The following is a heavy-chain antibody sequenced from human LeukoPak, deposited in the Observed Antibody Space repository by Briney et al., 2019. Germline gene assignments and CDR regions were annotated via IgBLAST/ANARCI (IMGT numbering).Heavy chain of an antibody. CDR3: ARGGAVAVPDWYFDL. Sequence: SETLSLTCTVSSGSISSSSYYWGWIRQPPGKGLEWIGSIYYSGSTYYIPSLKSRVTTSVDTSKNQFSLKLSSVTAADTAVYYCARGGAVAVPDWYFDLWGRGTLVTVSS. D-gene: IGHD6-19*01. CDR1: SGSISSSSYY. J-gene: IGHJ2*01. CDR2: IYYSGST. V-gene: IGHV4-39*07.